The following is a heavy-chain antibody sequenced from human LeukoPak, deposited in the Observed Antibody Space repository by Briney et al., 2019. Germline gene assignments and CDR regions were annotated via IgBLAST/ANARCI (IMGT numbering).Heavy chain of an antibody. CDR3: ARGNGEVYDFWSGYYSWFDP. J-gene: IGHJ5*02. CDR1: GFTVSSNY. V-gene: IGHV3-53*01. Sequence: PGGSLRLSCAASGFTVSSNYMSWVRQAPGKGLEWVSVIYSGGSTYYADSVKGRFTISRDNSKNTLYLQMNSLRAEDTAVYYCARGNGEVYDFWSGYYSWFDPWGQGTLVTVSS. CDR2: IYSGGST. D-gene: IGHD3-3*01.